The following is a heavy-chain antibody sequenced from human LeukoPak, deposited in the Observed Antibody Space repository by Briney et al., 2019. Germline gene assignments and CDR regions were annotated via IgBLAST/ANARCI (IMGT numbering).Heavy chain of an antibody. J-gene: IGHJ5*02. CDR2: INPNSGGT. D-gene: IGHD5-18*01. CDR1: GYTFTGYY. V-gene: IGHV1-2*02. CDR3: ARDRERGYSYGYEPNWFDP. Sequence: GASVKVSCKASGYTFTGYYMHWVRQAPGQGLEWMGWINPNSGGTNYAQKFQGRVTMTRDTSISTAYMELSRLRSDDTAVYYCARDRERGYSYGYEPNWFDPWGQGTLVTVSS.